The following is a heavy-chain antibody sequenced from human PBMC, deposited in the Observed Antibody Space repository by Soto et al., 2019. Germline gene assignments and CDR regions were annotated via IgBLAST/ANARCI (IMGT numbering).Heavy chain of an antibody. J-gene: IGHJ6*02. CDR2: ISGNGENT. D-gene: IGHD6-19*01. CDR3: AKDRLYSSLWFPHPLYGMDV. V-gene: IGHV3-23*01. CDR1: GFTFNNYA. Sequence: EVQLLESGGGVVQPGGSLRLSCAASGFTFNNYALNWVRQAPGKGLEWVSSISGNGENTYYADSVKGQLTISRDNSKNTVYLQMNNLRVEDTAVYYCAKDRLYSSLWFPHPLYGMDVWGQGATVTVSS.